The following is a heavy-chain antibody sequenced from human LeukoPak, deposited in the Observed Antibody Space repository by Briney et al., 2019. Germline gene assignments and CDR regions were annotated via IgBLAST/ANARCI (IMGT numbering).Heavy chain of an antibody. D-gene: IGHD4-17*01. CDR3: ARLHTTVTTFDF. CDR1: GGSISSSSSY. Sequence: KPSETLSLTCSVSGGSISSSSSYWGWIRQPPGKGLEWIGSIYYSGSTYYNPSLKSRVTISVDTSKNQFSLNLSSVTAADTAVYYCARLHTTVTTFDFWGQGTLVTVSS. CDR2: IYYSGST. J-gene: IGHJ4*02. V-gene: IGHV4-39*01.